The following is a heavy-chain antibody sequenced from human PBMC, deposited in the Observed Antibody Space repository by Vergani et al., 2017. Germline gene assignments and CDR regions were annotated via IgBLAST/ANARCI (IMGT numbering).Heavy chain of an antibody. D-gene: IGHD3-10*01. Sequence: EVQLVESGGGLVQPGGSLRLSCAASGFTFSSYWMHWVRQAPGKGLVWVSRINSDGSSTSYADAVKGRFTISRDNAQNTMYLQMNSLRAEETAVDYCAREEGRTMVRGVIILDGMDVWGQGTTVTVSS. CDR1: GFTFSSYW. V-gene: IGHV3-74*01. CDR2: INSDGSST. J-gene: IGHJ6*02. CDR3: AREEGRTMVRGVIILDGMDV.